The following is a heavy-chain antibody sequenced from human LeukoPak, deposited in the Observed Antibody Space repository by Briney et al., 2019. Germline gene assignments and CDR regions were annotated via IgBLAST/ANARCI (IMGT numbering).Heavy chain of an antibody. J-gene: IGHJ6*02. D-gene: IGHD4-17*01. Sequence: LGGSLRLSCAASGFTFSSYAMSWVRQAPGKGLEWVSAISGSGGSTYYADSVKGRFTISRDNSKNTLYLQMNSLRAEDTAVYYCARDPRYGDYEWYGMDVWGQGTTVTVSS. CDR3: ARDPRYGDYEWYGMDV. V-gene: IGHV3-23*01. CDR2: ISGSGGST. CDR1: GFTFSSYA.